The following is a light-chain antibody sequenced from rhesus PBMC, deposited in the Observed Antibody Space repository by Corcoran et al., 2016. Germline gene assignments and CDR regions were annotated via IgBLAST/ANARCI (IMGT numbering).Light chain of an antibody. V-gene: IGLV2-32*01. Sequence: QAALTQPRSVSGSPGQSVTISCTGTSSDIGGYHYVSWYQQHPGTAPKLMIYEVSKRPSGVSDRFSGSKSGNTASLTISGLQPEDEADYYCCSFAGSYTYIFGIGTRLTVL. J-gene: IGLJ1*01. CDR3: CSFAGSYTYI. CDR2: EVS. CDR1: SSDIGGYHY.